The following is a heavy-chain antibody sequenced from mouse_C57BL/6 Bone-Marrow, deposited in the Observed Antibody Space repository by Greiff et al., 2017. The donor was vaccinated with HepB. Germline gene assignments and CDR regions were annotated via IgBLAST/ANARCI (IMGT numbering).Heavy chain of an antibody. V-gene: IGHV7-3*01. CDR1: GFTFTDYY. J-gene: IGHJ2*01. CDR2: IRNKANGYTT. CDR3: ARFYYHGSNYYFDY. D-gene: IGHD1-1*01. Sequence: EVKLVESGGGLVQPGGSLSLSCAASGFTFTDYYMSWVRQPPGKALEWLGFIRNKANGYTTEYSASVKGRFTLSRYNSQSILYLQMNALRAEDSATYYCARFYYHGSNYYFDYWGQGTTLTVSS.